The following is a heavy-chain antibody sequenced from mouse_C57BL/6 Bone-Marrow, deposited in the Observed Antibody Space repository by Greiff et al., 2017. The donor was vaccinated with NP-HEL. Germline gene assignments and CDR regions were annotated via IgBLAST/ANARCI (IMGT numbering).Heavy chain of an antibody. J-gene: IGHJ1*03. CDR3: ARCLLYFDV. V-gene: IGHV1-22*01. Sequence: VHVKQSGPELVKPGASVKMSCKASGYTFTDYNMHWVKQSHGKSLEWIGYINPNNGGTSYNQKFKGKATLTVNKSSSTAYMELRSLTSEDSAVYYCARCLLYFDVWGTGTTVTVSS. CDR1: GYTFTDYN. D-gene: IGHD2-3*01. CDR2: INPNNGGT.